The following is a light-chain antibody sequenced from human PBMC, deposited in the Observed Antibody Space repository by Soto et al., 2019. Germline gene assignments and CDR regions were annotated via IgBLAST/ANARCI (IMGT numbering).Light chain of an antibody. CDR3: SSYTSSSALDV. V-gene: IGLV2-14*01. CDR2: DVS. Sequence: QSALTPPASVSGSPGQSITISCTGTRSDVGGYNYVSWYQQHPGKAPKLMIYDVSNRPSEVSNRFSGSKSGNTASLTISGLQAEDEADYYCSSYTSSSALDVFGTVTKLTVL. J-gene: IGLJ1*01. CDR1: RSDVGGYNY.